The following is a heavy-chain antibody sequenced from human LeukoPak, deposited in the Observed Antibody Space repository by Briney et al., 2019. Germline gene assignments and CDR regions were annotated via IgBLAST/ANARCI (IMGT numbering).Heavy chain of an antibody. Sequence: SQTLSLTCAVSGDSVSSNRAAWNWIRQSPSRGLEWLGRTYYRSKWSSDYAVSVKSRITINPDTSRNQFSLQPNSVTPDDTAMYYCARSIAAAARGFDIWGQGTMVTVSS. D-gene: IGHD6-13*01. J-gene: IGHJ3*02. V-gene: IGHV6-1*01. CDR3: ARSIAAAARGFDI. CDR1: GDSVSSNRAA. CDR2: TYYRSKWSS.